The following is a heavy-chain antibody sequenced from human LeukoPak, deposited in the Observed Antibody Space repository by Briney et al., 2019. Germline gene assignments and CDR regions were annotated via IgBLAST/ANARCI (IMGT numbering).Heavy chain of an antibody. CDR3: ARGVAVAGVFDY. CDR2: IYHSGST. V-gene: IGHV4-61*05. J-gene: IGHJ4*02. CDR1: GGSISSSSYY. D-gene: IGHD6-19*01. Sequence: SETLSFTCTVSGGSISSSSYYWGWIRQPPGKGLEWIGYIYHSGSTNYNPSLKTRVTISTDTSKNQFSLKLTSVTAADTAVYFCARGVAVAGVFDYWGQGTLVTVSS.